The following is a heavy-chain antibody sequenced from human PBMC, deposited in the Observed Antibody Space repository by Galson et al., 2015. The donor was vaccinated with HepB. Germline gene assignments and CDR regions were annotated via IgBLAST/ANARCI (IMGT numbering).Heavy chain of an antibody. Sequence: SLRLSCAASGFTFDDYTMHWVRQAPGKGLEWVSLISWDGGSTYYADSVKGRFTISRDNSKNSLYLQMNSLRTEDTALYYCAKDWGYYDSSGYLDYWGQGTLVTVSS. V-gene: IGHV3-43*01. D-gene: IGHD3-22*01. CDR1: GFTFDDYT. J-gene: IGHJ4*02. CDR3: AKDWGYYDSSGYLDY. CDR2: ISWDGGST.